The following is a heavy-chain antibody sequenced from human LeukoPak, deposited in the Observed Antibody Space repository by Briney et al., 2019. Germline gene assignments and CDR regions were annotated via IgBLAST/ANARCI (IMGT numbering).Heavy chain of an antibody. Sequence: GGSLRLSCAASGFTFSDFAMIWVRQPPGKGLEWVSSTFQGGGEIHYADSVRGRFTISRDNSRSTLFLQMNSLRGEDTAIYYCAKDSAKKYDDYWGQGTLVTVSS. J-gene: IGHJ4*02. CDR1: GFTFSDFA. CDR2: TFQGGGEI. V-gene: IGHV3-23*01. CDR3: AKDSAKKYDDY. D-gene: IGHD2/OR15-2a*01.